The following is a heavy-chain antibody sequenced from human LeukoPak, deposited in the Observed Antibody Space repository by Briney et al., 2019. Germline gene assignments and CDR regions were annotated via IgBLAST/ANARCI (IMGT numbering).Heavy chain of an antibody. CDR1: GYTFTSYA. J-gene: IGHJ4*02. Sequence: ASVKVSCKASGYTFTSYAMHWVRQAPGQRLEWMGWINAGNGNTKYSQKFQGRVTITRDTSASTAYMALSSLRSEDTAVYYCARTPITMIVAVPGLDYWGREPWSPSPQ. V-gene: IGHV1-3*01. CDR2: INAGNGNT. CDR3: ARTPITMIVAVPGLDY. D-gene: IGHD3-22*01.